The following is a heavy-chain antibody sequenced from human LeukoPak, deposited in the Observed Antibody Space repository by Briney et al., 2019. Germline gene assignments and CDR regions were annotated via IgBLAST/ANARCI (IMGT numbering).Heavy chain of an antibody. D-gene: IGHD1-26*01. CDR1: GYTFTSYG. Sequence: GASVKVSCKASGYTFTSYGISWVRQAPGQELEWMGWISAYNGNTNYAQKLQGRVTMTTDTSTSTAYMELRSLRSDDTAVYYCARKWIVGATFGFDPWGQGTLVTVSS. CDR2: ISAYNGNT. V-gene: IGHV1-18*01. J-gene: IGHJ5*02. CDR3: ARKWIVGATFGFDP.